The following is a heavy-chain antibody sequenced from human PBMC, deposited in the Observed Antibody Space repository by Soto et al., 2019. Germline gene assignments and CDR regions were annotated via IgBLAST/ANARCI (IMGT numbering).Heavy chain of an antibody. CDR2: IIPISDTT. V-gene: IGHV1-69*01. J-gene: IGHJ6*02. D-gene: IGHD2-2*01. CDR3: ARSQGSSTSLEIYYYYYYGMDV. Sequence: QVQLVQSGAEVKKPGSSVKVSCKASGGTFSSYAISWVRQAPGRGLEWMGGIIPISDTTNYAQKFQGRVTITADESSSTASMELISLRSEDTAVYYCARSQGSSTSLEIYYYYYYGMDVWGQGTTVTVSS. CDR1: GGTFSSYA.